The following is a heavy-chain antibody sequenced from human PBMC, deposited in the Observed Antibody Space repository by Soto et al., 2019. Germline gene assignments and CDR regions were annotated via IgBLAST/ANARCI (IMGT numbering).Heavy chain of an antibody. D-gene: IGHD6-13*01. CDR3: ARDLRAAAGQNWFDP. CDR2: ISSSGSTI. J-gene: IGHJ5*02. V-gene: IGHV3-11*01. Sequence: GGSLRLSCAASGFTFSDYYMSWIRQAPGKGLEWVSYISSSGSTIYYADSVKGRFTISRDNAKNSLYLQMNSLRAEDTAVYYCARDLRAAAGQNWFDPWGQGTLVTVSS. CDR1: GFTFSDYY.